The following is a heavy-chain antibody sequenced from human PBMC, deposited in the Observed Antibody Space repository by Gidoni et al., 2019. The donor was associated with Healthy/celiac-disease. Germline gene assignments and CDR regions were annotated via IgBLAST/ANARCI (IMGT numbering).Heavy chain of an antibody. CDR3: TLGRYDYGDRDI. J-gene: IGHJ3*02. CDR2: IKSKTDGGTT. V-gene: IGHV3-15*01. D-gene: IGHD4-17*01. Sequence: EVQLVESGGGLVKPGGSLRLSCAASGFTVSNAWMSWVRQAPGKGLEWVGRIKSKTDGGTTDYAAPVKGRFTISRDDSKNTLYLQMNSLKTEDTAVYYCTLGRYDYGDRDIWGQGTMVTVSS. CDR1: GFTVSNAW.